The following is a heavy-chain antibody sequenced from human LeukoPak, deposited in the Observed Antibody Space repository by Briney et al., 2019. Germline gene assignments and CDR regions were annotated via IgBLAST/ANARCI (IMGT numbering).Heavy chain of an antibody. CDR3: TTDRLAVAGNRYYFDY. CDR1: GFTFSNYW. D-gene: IGHD6-19*01. J-gene: IGHJ4*02. CDR2: IKSKTDGGTT. V-gene: IGHV3-15*01. Sequence: PGGSLRLSCAASGFTFSNYWMTWVRQAPGKGLEWVGRIKSKTDGGTTDYAAPVKGRFTISRDDSKNTLYLQMNSLKTEDTAVYYCTTDRLAVAGNRYYFDYWGQGTLVTVSS.